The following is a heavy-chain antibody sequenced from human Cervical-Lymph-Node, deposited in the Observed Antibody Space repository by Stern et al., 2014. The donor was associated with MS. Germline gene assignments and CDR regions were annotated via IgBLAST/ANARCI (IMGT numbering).Heavy chain of an antibody. Sequence: QVQLVESGGGVVQPGRSLRLSCAASGFTFSNYGINWVRQAPGKGLEWLAVIWPDGNKKYYADSVKGRFTISRDNSKNTLFLQMSSLTAEDTALYYCARGNWNYEGMGYWGQGTLVTVSS. CDR2: IWPDGNKK. V-gene: IGHV3-33*01. CDR1: GFTFSNYG. D-gene: IGHD1-7*01. J-gene: IGHJ4*02. CDR3: ARGNWNYEGMGY.